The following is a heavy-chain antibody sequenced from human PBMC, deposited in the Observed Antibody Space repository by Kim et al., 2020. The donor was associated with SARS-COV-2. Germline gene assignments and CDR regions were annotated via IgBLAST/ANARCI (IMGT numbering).Heavy chain of an antibody. D-gene: IGHD6-19*01. J-gene: IGHJ6*04. V-gene: IGHV1-18*01. CDR2: ISAYNGNT. CDR1: GYTFTSYG. Sequence: ASVKVSCKASGYTFTSYGISWVRQAPGQGLEWMGWISAYNGNTNYAQKLQGRVTMTTDTSTSTAYMELRSLRSDDTAVYYCARRIAVAGNPLYYYYGMDVWGERTTVTVSS. CDR3: ARRIAVAGNPLYYYYGMDV.